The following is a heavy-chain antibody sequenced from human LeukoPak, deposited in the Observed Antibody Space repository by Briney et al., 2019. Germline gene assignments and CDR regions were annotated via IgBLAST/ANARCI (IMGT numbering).Heavy chain of an antibody. J-gene: IGHJ4*02. CDR3: AREYYGGYVDY. V-gene: IGHV3-64*01. CDR2: VSSNGGST. CDR1: GFTFSSFS. Sequence: GGSLRLSCAASGFTFSSFSMHWVRQAPGKGLESVSAVSSNGGSTYYANSVKGRFTISRDNSKNTLYLQMGSLRAEDMAVYYSAREYYGGYVDYWGQGTLVTVSS. D-gene: IGHD3-10*01.